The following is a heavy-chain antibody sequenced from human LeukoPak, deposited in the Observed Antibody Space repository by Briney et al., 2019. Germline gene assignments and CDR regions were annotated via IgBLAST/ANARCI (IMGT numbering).Heavy chain of an antibody. CDR2: IYYSGST. J-gene: IGHJ4*02. Sequence: SETLSLTCTVSGGSVSSGSYYWSWIRQPPGKGLEWIGYIYYSGSTNYNPSLKSRVTISVDTSKNQFSLKLSSVTAADTAVYYCARARDSSGPHFDYWGQGTLVTVSS. CDR1: GGSVSSGSYY. V-gene: IGHV4-61*01. D-gene: IGHD3-22*01. CDR3: ARARDSSGPHFDY.